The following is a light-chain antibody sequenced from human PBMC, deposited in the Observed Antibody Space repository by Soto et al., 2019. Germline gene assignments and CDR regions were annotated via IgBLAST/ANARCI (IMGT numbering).Light chain of an antibody. V-gene: IGKV2-28*01. CDR1: QSLLHRNGYNY. J-gene: IGKJ1*01. Sequence: DIVMTQSPLSLPVTPGEPASISCRSSQSLLHRNGYNYVDWYLQRPGQSPQLLIYFDSNRASGVPDRFSGRGSGTDFTLTISRVEAEDVGVYYCMQALQAPWTFGQGTKVEIK. CDR2: FDS. CDR3: MQALQAPWT.